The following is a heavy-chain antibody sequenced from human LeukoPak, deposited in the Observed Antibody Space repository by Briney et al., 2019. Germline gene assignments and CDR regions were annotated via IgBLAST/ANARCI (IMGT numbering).Heavy chain of an antibody. V-gene: IGHV3-9*01. CDR2: ISWNSGSI. D-gene: IGHD3-22*01. Sequence: GGSLRLSCAASGFTFDDYAMHWVRQAPGKGLEWVSGISWNSGSIGYADSVKGRFTISRDNAKNSPYLQMNSLRAEDTALYYCANSYYDSSGYWVYFDYRGQGTLVTVSS. CDR1: GFTFDDYA. J-gene: IGHJ4*02. CDR3: ANSYYDSSGYWVYFDY.